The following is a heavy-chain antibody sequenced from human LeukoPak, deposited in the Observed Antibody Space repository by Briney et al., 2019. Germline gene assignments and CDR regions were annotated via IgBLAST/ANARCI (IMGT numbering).Heavy chain of an antibody. Sequence: SETLSLTCTVSGGSISSSSYYWGWIRQPPGKELEWIGSIYYSGSTYYNPSLKSRVTISVDTSKNQFSLKLSSVTAADTAVYYCARRLISGYYLFDYWGQGTLVTVSS. V-gene: IGHV4-39*01. D-gene: IGHD3-22*01. CDR1: GGSISSSSYY. CDR3: ARRLISGYYLFDY. CDR2: IYYSGST. J-gene: IGHJ4*02.